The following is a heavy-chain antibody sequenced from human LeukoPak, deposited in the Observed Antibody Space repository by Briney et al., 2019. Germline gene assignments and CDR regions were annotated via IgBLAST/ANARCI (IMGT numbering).Heavy chain of an antibody. CDR3: ARGYGGGAFDI. Sequence: GGSLRLSCAASGFTFSSYSMNWVRQAPGKGLEWVSYISSSGITIYYADSVKGRFTFSRDNAKNSLYLQMNSLRAEDTAVYYCARGYGGGAFDIWGQGTMVTVSS. CDR1: GFTFSSYS. V-gene: IGHV3-48*01. D-gene: IGHD4-23*01. CDR2: ISSSGITI. J-gene: IGHJ3*02.